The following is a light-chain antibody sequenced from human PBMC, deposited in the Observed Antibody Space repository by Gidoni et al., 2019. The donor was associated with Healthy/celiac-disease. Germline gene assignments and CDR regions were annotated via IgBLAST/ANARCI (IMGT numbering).Light chain of an antibody. CDR2: DAS. V-gene: IGKV3-11*01. CDR1: QSVSSY. CDR3: QQRSNWPPGT. Sequence: EIVLTQSPATLSLSPGERATLSCRASQSVSSYLAWYQQKPGQAPRLLLYDASNRATGIPARFSGSGSGTDFTLTISSLEPEDVAVYYCQQRSNWPPGTFGGGTKVEIK. J-gene: IGKJ4*01.